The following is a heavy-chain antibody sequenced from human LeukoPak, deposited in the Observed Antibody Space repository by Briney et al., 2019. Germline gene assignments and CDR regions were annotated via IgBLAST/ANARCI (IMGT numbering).Heavy chain of an antibody. CDR1: GYSFTSYG. CDR3: ARAQSRTHWDGFDI. Sequence: ASVKVSCRASGYSFTSYGISWARQAPRRGLEWMGWISTDNGKTNYVQNLQVRVSMTRDTFTSTVYMELRSLRSDDTAVYYCARAQSRTHWDGFDIWGQGTVVTVPS. CDR2: ISTDNGKT. D-gene: IGHD5-24*01. J-gene: IGHJ3*02. V-gene: IGHV1-18*01.